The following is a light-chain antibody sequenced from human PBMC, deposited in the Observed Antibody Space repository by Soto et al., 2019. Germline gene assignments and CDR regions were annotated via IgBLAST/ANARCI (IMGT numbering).Light chain of an antibody. J-gene: IGKJ3*01. CDR3: QQYGGSPFT. CDR1: QSVSFNS. Sequence: EIVLTQSPGTLSLSPGERATLSCRASQSVSFNSSAWYQQKGGQAPRLLIYAASTRATGVPDRFSGTGSGTDFALTISRLETDDSAVYYCQQYGGSPFTFGPGTKVDIK. V-gene: IGKV3-20*01. CDR2: AAS.